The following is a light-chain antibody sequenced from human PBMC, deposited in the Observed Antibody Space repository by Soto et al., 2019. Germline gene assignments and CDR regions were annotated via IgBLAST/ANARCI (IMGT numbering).Light chain of an antibody. CDR2: LNSDGSH. CDR1: SGHSSYA. J-gene: IGLJ2*01. Sequence: QPVLTQSPSASASLGASVKLTCTLSSGHSSYAIAWHQQQPEKGPRYLMKLNSDGSHSKGDGIPDRFSGPSSGAERYLTIAVLQSEDDADYYCPTGGTGILFGGGTKLTV. V-gene: IGLV4-69*01. CDR3: PTGGTGIL.